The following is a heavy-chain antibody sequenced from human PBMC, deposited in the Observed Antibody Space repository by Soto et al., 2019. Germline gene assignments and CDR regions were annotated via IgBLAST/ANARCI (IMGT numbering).Heavy chain of an antibody. Sequence: SETLSLTCAVYGGSFSGYYWSWIRQPPGKGLEWIGEINHSGSTNYNPSLKSRVNISVDTSKNQFSLKLSSVTAADTAVYYCARVAGATSGAFDIWGQGTMVTVSS. V-gene: IGHV4-34*01. CDR1: GGSFSGYY. D-gene: IGHD1-26*01. CDR3: ARVAGATSGAFDI. CDR2: INHSGST. J-gene: IGHJ3*02.